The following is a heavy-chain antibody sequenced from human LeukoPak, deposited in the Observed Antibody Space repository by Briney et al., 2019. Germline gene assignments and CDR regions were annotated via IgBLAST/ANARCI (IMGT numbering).Heavy chain of an antibody. J-gene: IGHJ4*02. V-gene: IGHV3-23*01. CDR1: GFTFSSYA. D-gene: IGHD1-26*01. CDR3: ASRSDSDYFDY. CDR2: VSDSGGNT. Sequence: PGGSLRLSCVVSGFTFSSYAMSWVRQAPGKGLEWVSGVSDSGGNTYYADSVKGRFTISRDNSKTTLYLQMDSLRPEDTAVYYCASRSDSDYFDYWGQGTLVTVSS.